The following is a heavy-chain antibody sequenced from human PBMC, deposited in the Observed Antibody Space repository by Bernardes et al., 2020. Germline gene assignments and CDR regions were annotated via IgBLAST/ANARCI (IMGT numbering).Heavy chain of an antibody. Sequence: TLSLTCTVSGGSISSSSYYWGWIRQPPGKGLEWIGSIYYSGSTYYNPSLKSRVTISVDTSKNQFSLKLSSVTAADTAVYYCARHEYSSSWYFDYWGQGTLVTVSS. V-gene: IGHV4-39*01. CDR2: IYYSGST. CDR1: GGSISSSSYY. D-gene: IGHD6-13*01. CDR3: ARHEYSSSWYFDY. J-gene: IGHJ4*02.